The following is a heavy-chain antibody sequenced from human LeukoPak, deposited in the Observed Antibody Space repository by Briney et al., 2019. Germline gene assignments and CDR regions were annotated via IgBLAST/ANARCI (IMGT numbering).Heavy chain of an antibody. J-gene: IGHJ3*02. V-gene: IGHV4-38-2*01. CDR3: AGFDYVWETHGMDAFDI. Sequence: PSETLSLTCAVSGYSITRGYSWGWIRQPPGKGLEWIGSIYHSGSFYNPSLKSRVTISVDTSKNQFSLKLSSVTAADTAVYYCAGFDYVWETHGMDAFDIWGQGTMVTVSS. D-gene: IGHD3-16*01. CDR1: GYSITRGYS. CDR2: IYHSGS.